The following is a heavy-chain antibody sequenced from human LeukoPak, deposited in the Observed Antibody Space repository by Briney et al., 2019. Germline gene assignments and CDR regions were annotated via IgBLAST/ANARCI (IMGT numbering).Heavy chain of an antibody. D-gene: IGHD2-8*01. V-gene: IGHV3-23*01. Sequence: GGSLRLSCAASGFTFNTNAMSWVRQAPGKGLEWVSGISGSGAGTYYADSVKGRFTISRDNSKNTLYLQMNSLRADDTAVYYCAKMVREFYTISYYFDYWGQGTLVTVSS. CDR2: ISGSGAGT. CDR1: GFTFNTNA. J-gene: IGHJ4*02. CDR3: AKMVREFYTISYYFDY.